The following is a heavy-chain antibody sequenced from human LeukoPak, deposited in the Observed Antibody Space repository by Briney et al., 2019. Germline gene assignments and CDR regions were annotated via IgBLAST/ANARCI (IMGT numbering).Heavy chain of an antibody. CDR2: ISNAGST. J-gene: IGHJ5*02. D-gene: IGHD3-9*01. V-gene: IGHV4-34*01. CDR3: ARVSPLDYDILTGYYKLGWFDP. Sequence: SETLSLTCGVYGGSFSGYWWSWIRQPPGKGLEWIGEISNAGSTNYTPSLKSRVTISVDTSKRQFSLSLSSVTAADTAVYYCARVSPLDYDILTGYYKLGWFDPWGQGTLVTVSS. CDR1: GGSFSGYW.